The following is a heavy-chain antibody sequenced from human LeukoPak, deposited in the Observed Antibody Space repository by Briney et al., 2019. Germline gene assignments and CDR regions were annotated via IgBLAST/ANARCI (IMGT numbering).Heavy chain of an antibody. Sequence: KASETLSLTCTVSAYSISSDYYWGWIRQPPGKGLEWIGSIYYSGSTYYNPSLKSRVTISVDTSKNQFSLKLSSVTAADTAVYYCARVRGAARLDYWGQGTLVTVSS. CDR1: AYSISSDYY. V-gene: IGHV4-38-2*02. J-gene: IGHJ4*02. CDR2: IYYSGST. CDR3: ARVRGAARLDY. D-gene: IGHD6-6*01.